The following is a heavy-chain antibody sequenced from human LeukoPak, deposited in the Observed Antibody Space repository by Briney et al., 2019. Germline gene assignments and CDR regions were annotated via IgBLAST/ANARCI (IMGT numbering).Heavy chain of an antibody. Sequence: ASVKVSCKASGYTFTGYYMHWVRQAPGQGLEWMGWINPNSGDTNYAQNFQGRVTMTRDTSISTAYMELSRLTSDDTPIYYCARDWRGSYFPDFWGQGTLVTVSS. CDR3: ARDWRGSYFPDF. J-gene: IGHJ4*02. CDR2: INPNSGDT. V-gene: IGHV1-2*02. D-gene: IGHD1-26*01. CDR1: GYTFTGYY.